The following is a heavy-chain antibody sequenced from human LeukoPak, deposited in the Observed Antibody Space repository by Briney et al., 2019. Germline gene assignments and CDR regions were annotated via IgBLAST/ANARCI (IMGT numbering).Heavy chain of an antibody. CDR3: ARYGGDSSGYYYGYFDY. V-gene: IGHV3-7*01. D-gene: IGHD3-22*01. Sequence: GGSLRLSCAASGFTFSSYWMSWVRQAPGKGLEWVANIKQDGSEKYYLDSVKGRFTISRDNAKNSLYLQMNSLRAEDTAVYYCARYGGDSSGYYYGYFDYWGQGTLVTVSS. J-gene: IGHJ4*02. CDR2: IKQDGSEK. CDR1: GFTFSSYW.